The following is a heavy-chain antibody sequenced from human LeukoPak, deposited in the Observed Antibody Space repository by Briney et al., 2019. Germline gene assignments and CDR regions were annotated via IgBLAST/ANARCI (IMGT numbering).Heavy chain of an antibody. CDR3: ARGCPAGYFDY. J-gene: IGHJ4*02. D-gene: IGHD2-8*01. V-gene: IGHV1-2*02. Sequence: ASVNVSCKASGYTFTGYYMHWVRQAPGQGLEWMGWINPSSGGTNYAQKFQGRVTMTRDTSISTAYMELSRLRSDDTAVYYCARGCPAGYFDYWGQGTLVTVSS. CDR1: GYTFTGYY. CDR2: INPSSGGT.